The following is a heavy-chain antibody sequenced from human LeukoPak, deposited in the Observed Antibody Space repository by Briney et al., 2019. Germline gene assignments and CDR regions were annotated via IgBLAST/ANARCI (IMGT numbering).Heavy chain of an antibody. CDR2: IWYDGSNK. Sequence: GGSLRLSCAASGFTFSDYYMSWTRQAPGKGLEWVTVIWYDGSNKYYADSVKGRFTISRDNSKNTLYLQMNSLRAEDTAVYYCAREERYYYDGEYYYYGMDVWGQGTTVTVSS. CDR3: AREERYYYDGEYYYYGMDV. J-gene: IGHJ6*02. CDR1: GFTFSDYY. D-gene: IGHD3-22*01. V-gene: IGHV3-33*08.